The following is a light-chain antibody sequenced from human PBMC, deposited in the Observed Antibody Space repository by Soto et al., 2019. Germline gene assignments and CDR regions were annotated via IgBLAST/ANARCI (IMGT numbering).Light chain of an antibody. V-gene: IGKV3-20*01. CDR3: QQYGSSLL. CDR1: QSVSSSY. Sequence: EIVLTQSPGTLSLSPGERATLSCRASQSVSSSYLAWYQQKPGQAPRLLIYGASSRATGIPDRFSGSGSGTDFTLTISRLEPEGFAVYYCQQYGSSLLFGGGTKVEIK. J-gene: IGKJ4*01. CDR2: GAS.